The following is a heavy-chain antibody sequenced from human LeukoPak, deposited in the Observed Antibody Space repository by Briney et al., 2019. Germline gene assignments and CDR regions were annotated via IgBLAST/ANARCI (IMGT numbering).Heavy chain of an antibody. Sequence: PSETLSLTCTVSGGSISSYYWSWIRQPPGKGLEWIGYIYYSGSTNYNPSLKSRVTISVDTSKNQFSLKLSSVTAADTAVYHCARPTRGYSYGPIDYWGQGTLVTVSS. CDR3: ARPTRGYSYGPIDY. CDR2: IYYSGST. J-gene: IGHJ4*02. CDR1: GGSISSYY. D-gene: IGHD5-18*01. V-gene: IGHV4-59*01.